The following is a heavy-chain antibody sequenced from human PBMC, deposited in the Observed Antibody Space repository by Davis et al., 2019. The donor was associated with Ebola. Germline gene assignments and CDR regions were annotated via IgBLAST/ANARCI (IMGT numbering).Heavy chain of an antibody. J-gene: IGHJ6*02. CDR1: GFTFSSYG. Sequence: PGGSLRLSCAASGFTFSSYGMHWVRQAPGKGLEWVAVIWYDGGTKYYADSVKGRFTISRDNSQNMLYLQMNSLRPEDTAVYYCAKVGQMKWNFRYAMDVWGQGTTVTVS. V-gene: IGHV3-33*06. D-gene: IGHD1-7*01. CDR2: IWYDGGTK. CDR3: AKVGQMKWNFRYAMDV.